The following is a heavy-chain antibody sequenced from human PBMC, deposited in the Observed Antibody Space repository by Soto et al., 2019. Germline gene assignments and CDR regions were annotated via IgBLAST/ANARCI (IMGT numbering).Heavy chain of an antibody. Sequence: GASVKVSCKASGYTFTGYNMHWVRQAPGQGLEWMGWINPNSGGTNYAQKFQGRVTMTRDTSISTAYMELSRLRSDDTAVYYCARDRSGGEAFDIWGQGTMVTVSS. J-gene: IGHJ3*02. CDR2: INPNSGGT. CDR1: GYTFTGYN. V-gene: IGHV1-2*02. CDR3: ARDRSGGEAFDI. D-gene: IGHD3-10*01.